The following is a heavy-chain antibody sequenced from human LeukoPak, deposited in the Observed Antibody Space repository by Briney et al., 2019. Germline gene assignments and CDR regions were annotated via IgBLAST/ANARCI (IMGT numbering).Heavy chain of an antibody. CDR2: ISWNSGSI. J-gene: IGHJ3*02. CDR3: AKSSLIQWLDGHLPVEYALDI. D-gene: IGHD6-19*01. V-gene: IGHV3-9*01. Sequence: PGGSLRLSCAASGFTFSSYAMSWVRQAPGKGLEWVSGISWNSGSIGYADSVKGRFTISRDNAKNSLYLQMNSLRAGDTAVYYCAKSSLIQWLDGHLPVEYALDIWGQGTMVTVSS. CDR1: GFTFSSYA.